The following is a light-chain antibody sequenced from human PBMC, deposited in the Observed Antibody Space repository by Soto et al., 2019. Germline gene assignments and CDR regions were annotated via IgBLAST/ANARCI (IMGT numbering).Light chain of an antibody. Sequence: QSVLTQSPSASASLGASVKLTCTLDSGHRSYAIAWHQQQSEKGPRYLMKVNSDGTHSKGDGIPDRFSGSSAGAERYLTIFSLQSEDEADYYCQTWDTGIGVFGGGTQLTVL. CDR1: SGHRSYA. V-gene: IGLV4-69*02. J-gene: IGLJ3*02. CDR3: QTWDTGIGV. CDR2: VNSDGTH.